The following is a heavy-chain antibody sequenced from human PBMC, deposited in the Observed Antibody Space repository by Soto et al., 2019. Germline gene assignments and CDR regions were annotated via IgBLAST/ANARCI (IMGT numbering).Heavy chain of an antibody. CDR3: GRGGSNSPNGMDV. CDR1: GFTFSTFS. V-gene: IGHV3-30*01. D-gene: IGHD4-4*01. CDR2: ISYDGANQ. J-gene: IGHJ6*02. Sequence: QGQLVESGGGVIPPGRSLRLSCVGSGFTFSTFSLHWVRQAPGKGLQWVADISYDGANQYYADFVQGRFTVSRDNFKNVLNLQMNSLNAEDTAVYYCGRGGSNSPNGMDVWGQGTTVTVSS.